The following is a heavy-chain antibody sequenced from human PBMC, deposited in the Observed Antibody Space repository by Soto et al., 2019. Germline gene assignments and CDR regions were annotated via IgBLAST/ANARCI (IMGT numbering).Heavy chain of an antibody. CDR3: ARVIAAAVDFDY. CDR2: ISAYNGNT. Sequence: ASVKVSCKASGYTFTGYGISWVRQAPGQGLEWMGWISAYNGNTNYAQKLQGRVTMTTDTSTSTAYMELRSLRSDDTAVYYCARVIAAAVDFDYWGQGTLVTLSS. V-gene: IGHV1-18*01. D-gene: IGHD6-13*01. CDR1: GYTFTGYG. J-gene: IGHJ4*02.